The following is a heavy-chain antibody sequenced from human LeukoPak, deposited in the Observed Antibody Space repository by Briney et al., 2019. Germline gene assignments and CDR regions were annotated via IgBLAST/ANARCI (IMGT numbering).Heavy chain of an antibody. J-gene: IGHJ1*01. CDR2: INHSGST. CDR3: ARGLGLYYNSPRARYFQH. Sequence: PSETLSLTYAAYGGSFSGYYWSWIRRPPGKGLEWIREINHSGSTNYNPSLKSRVTISVDTSKNQFSLKLSSVTAADTAVYYCARGLGLYYNSPRARYFQHWGQGTLVTVSS. V-gene: IGHV4-34*01. D-gene: IGHD3-10*01. CDR1: GGSFSGYY.